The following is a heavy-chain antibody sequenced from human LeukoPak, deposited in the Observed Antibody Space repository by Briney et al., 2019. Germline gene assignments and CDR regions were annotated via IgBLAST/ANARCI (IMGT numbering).Heavy chain of an antibody. CDR2: IKQDGSEK. CDR3: ARVLRLGYCSS. V-gene: IGHV3-7*01. D-gene: IGHD2-2*01. Sequence: GGSLRLSCAASGFTFSSHGMQWVRQAPGKGLEWVANIKQDGSEKYYVDSVKGRFTISRDNAKNSLYLQMNSLRAEDTAVYYCARVLRLGYCSSWGQGTLVTVSS. J-gene: IGHJ4*02. CDR1: GFTFSSHG.